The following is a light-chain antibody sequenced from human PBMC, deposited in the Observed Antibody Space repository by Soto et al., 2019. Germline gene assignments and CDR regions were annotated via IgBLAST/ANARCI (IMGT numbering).Light chain of an antibody. J-gene: IGLJ1*01. CDR2: DVS. V-gene: IGLV2-14*01. Sequence: QSALTQPASVSGSPGQSITISCTGTSXXXGGYNYVSWYQQHPGKAPKLMIYDVSNRPSGVSNRFSGSKSGNTASLTISGLQAEDEADYYCSSYTSSSTLYVFGTGTKLTVL. CDR1: SXXXGGYNY. CDR3: SSYTSSSTLYV.